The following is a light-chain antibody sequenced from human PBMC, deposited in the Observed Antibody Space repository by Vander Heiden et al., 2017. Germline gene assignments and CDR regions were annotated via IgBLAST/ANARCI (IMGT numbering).Light chain of an antibody. CDR1: QSVSSSY. CDR3: QQYGSSPPWT. V-gene: IGKV3-20*01. Sequence: IVLTQSPGTLSLSPGERATLSCRASQSVSSSYLAWYQQKPGQAPRLLIYGASSRATGIPDRFSGSGYGTDFTLTISRREPEDFAVYYCQQYGSSPPWTFGQGTKVXIK. CDR2: GAS. J-gene: IGKJ1*01.